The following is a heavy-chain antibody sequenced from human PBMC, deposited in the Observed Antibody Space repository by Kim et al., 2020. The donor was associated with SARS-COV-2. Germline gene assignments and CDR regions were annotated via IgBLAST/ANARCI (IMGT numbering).Heavy chain of an antibody. CDR3: ARSNHYYSVTYYYYMDV. Sequence: GGSLRLSCAASGFTFNVFAMFWVRQAPGKGLEWVSHISGGGDTTYYADSVKGRFSISRDNSENTLYLQMNSLRVEDTAIYYCARSNHYYSVTYYYYMDVWGKGTTVTVSS. J-gene: IGHJ6*03. D-gene: IGHD3-10*01. CDR1: GFTFNVFA. V-gene: IGHV3-23*01. CDR2: ISGGGDTT.